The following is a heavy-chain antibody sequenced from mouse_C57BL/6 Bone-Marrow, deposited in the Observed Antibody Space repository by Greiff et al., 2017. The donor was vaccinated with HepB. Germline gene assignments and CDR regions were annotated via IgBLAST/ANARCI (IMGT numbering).Heavy chain of an antibody. CDR3: ARLHYYGNAMDY. D-gene: IGHD1-1*01. CDR1: GFTFSSYT. Sequence: DVMLVESGGGLVKPGGSLKLSCAASGFTFSSYTMSWVRQTPEKRLEWVATISGGGGNTYYPDSVKGRFTISRDNAKNTLYLQMSSLRSEDTALYYCARLHYYGNAMDYWGQGTSVTVSS. J-gene: IGHJ4*01. CDR2: ISGGGGNT. V-gene: IGHV5-9*01.